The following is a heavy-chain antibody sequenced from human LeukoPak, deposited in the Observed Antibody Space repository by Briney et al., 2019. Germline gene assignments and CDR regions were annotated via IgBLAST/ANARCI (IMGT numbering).Heavy chain of an antibody. CDR1: GFTFSSYE. CDR2: ISSSGSTI. CDR3: ARDKGYPNWFDP. V-gene: IGHV3-48*03. Sequence: AGGSLRLSCAASGFTFSSYEMNWVRQAPGKGLEWVSYISSSGSTIYNADSVKGRFTISRDNAKNSLYLQMNSLRAEDTAVYYCARDKGYPNWFDPWGQGTLVTVSS. J-gene: IGHJ5*02. D-gene: IGHD5-18*01.